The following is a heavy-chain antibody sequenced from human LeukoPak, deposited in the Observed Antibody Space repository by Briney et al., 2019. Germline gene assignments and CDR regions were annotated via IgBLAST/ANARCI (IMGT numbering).Heavy chain of an antibody. Sequence: PGGSLRLSCAASGFTFSSYSMNWVRQAPGKGLEWVSYISRSSSTIFYADSVKGRFTISRDNAKNSLYLQMNSLRAEDTALYYCARYATVAAHRDFDYWGQGTLVTV. D-gene: IGHD6-19*01. CDR3: ARYATVAAHRDFDY. V-gene: IGHV3-48*01. CDR1: GFTFSSYS. J-gene: IGHJ4*02. CDR2: ISRSSSTI.